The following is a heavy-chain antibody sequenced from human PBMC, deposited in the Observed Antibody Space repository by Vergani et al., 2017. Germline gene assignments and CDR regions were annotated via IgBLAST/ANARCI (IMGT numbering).Heavy chain of an antibody. Sequence: QVQLPESGPGLVKPSETLSLTCTVSGGSISSYYWSWIRQPPGKGLEWIGTIYYSGSTNYNPSLKSRVTISVDTSKNQFSLKLSSVTAADTAVYYCARGPARWSPFDYWGQGTLVTVSS. CDR2: IYYSGST. J-gene: IGHJ4*02. CDR3: ARGPARWSPFDY. D-gene: IGHD2-15*01. V-gene: IGHV4-59*12. CDR1: GGSISSYY.